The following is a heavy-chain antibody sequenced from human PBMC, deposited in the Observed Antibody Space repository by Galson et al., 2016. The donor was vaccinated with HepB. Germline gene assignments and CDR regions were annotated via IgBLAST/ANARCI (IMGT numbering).Heavy chain of an antibody. CDR1: GGSISGYY. V-gene: IGHV4-59*01. D-gene: IGHD3-10*01. J-gene: IGHJ5*02. CDR3: ARDGSGSYYNDGWFGP. CDR2: IHYTGVT. Sequence: SETLSLTCSVSGGSISGYYWSWIRQSPEKGLEWIGYIHYTGVTTYNSPLRGRVTISIDTSKSLFSLKLSSVTAADTAVYYCARDGSGSYYNDGWFGPWGQGTQVIVSS.